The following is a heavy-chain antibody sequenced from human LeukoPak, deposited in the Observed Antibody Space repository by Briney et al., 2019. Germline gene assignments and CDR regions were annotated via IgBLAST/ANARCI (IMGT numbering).Heavy chain of an antibody. CDR2: TYYRSKWYN. Sequence: SQTLSLTCAISGDSVSSNSAAWNWIRQSPSRGLEWLGRTYYRSKWYNDYAVPVKSRITINPDTSKNQFSLQLNSVTPEDTAVYYCARVLSIAARRVYYYYMDVWGKGTTVTVSS. CDR1: GDSVSSNSAA. D-gene: IGHD6-6*01. J-gene: IGHJ6*03. V-gene: IGHV6-1*01. CDR3: ARVLSIAARRVYYYYMDV.